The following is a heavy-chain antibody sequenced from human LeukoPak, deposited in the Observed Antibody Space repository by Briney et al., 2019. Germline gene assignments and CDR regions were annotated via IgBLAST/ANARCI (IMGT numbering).Heavy chain of an antibody. V-gene: IGHV4-59*08. D-gene: IGHD4-17*01. Sequence: SETLSLTCAVYGGSFSGYYWSWIRQPPGKGLEWIGYIYYSGNTNYNPSLKSRVTISVDTSKNQFSLKLNSVTAADTAVYYCARAGYGDSDFDYWGQGTLVTVSS. CDR3: ARAGYGDSDFDY. CDR2: IYYSGNT. CDR1: GGSFSGYY. J-gene: IGHJ4*02.